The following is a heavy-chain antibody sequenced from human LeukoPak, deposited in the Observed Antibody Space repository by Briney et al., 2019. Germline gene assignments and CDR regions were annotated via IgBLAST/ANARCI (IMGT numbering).Heavy chain of an antibody. CDR3: ARHSNGGRFGV. D-gene: IGHD6-25*01. J-gene: IGHJ6*02. Sequence: SETLPLTCTVSGGSISSYYWSWIRQPPGKGLEWIGYIYYSGSTNYNPSLKSRVTISVDTSKNQFSLKLSSVTAADTAVYYCARHSNGGRFGVWGQGTTVTVSS. CDR1: GGSISSYY. CDR2: IYYSGST. V-gene: IGHV4-59*08.